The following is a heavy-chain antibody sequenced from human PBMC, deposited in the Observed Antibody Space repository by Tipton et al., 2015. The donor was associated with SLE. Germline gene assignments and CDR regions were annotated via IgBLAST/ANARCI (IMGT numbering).Heavy chain of an antibody. CDR1: GFTFTNSW. J-gene: IGHJ3*02. Sequence: AVSGFTFTNSWMHWVRQAPGKGLDWIGEINHSGDTNYKPSLESRVTISLDMSKRQFSLKLTSVTAADTAVYYCARGVAHYYDSGSLDIWGQGTMVTVSS. CDR3: ARGVAHYYDSGSLDI. V-gene: IGHV4-34*01. CDR2: INHSGDT. D-gene: IGHD3-16*01.